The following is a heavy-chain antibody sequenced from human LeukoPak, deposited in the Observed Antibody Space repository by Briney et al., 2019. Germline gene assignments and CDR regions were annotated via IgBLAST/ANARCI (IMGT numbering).Heavy chain of an antibody. Sequence: AGGSLSLSCVASGSTFISYTMHWVRQAPGKGLEYVSGISSNGGNTYYSDSVEGRFSISRDNSKNTLYLQMGSLRAEDMAVYYCARDSRPYCGGDCSMDYWGQGTLVTVSS. V-gene: IGHV3-64*02. CDR2: ISSNGGNT. D-gene: IGHD2-21*02. J-gene: IGHJ4*02. CDR1: GSTFISYT. CDR3: ARDSRPYCGGDCSMDY.